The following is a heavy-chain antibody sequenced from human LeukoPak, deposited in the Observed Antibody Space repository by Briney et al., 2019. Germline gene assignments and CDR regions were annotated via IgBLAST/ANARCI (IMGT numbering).Heavy chain of an antibody. CDR3: AKDQDSYGYDY. CDR2: ISYDGSNK. J-gene: IGHJ4*02. CDR1: GFTFSSYG. D-gene: IGHD5-18*01. V-gene: IGHV3-30*18. Sequence: GRSLRLSCAASGFTFSSYGMHWVRQAPGKGLEWVAVISYDGSNKYYADSVEGRFTISRDNSKNTLYLQMNSLRAEDTAVYYCAKDQDSYGYDYWGQGTLVTVSS.